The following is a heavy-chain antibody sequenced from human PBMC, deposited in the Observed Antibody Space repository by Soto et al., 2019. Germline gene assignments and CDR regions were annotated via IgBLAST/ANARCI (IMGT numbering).Heavy chain of an antibody. CDR1: GFTFTSSA. V-gene: IGHV1-58*01. Sequence: QMQLVQSGPEVKKPGTSVKVSCKASGFTFTSSAVQWVRQARGQRLEWIGWIVVGSGNTNYAQKFQERVTITRDMSTSTAYMELSSLRSEDTAVYYCAADSGWGSPRSSYYYYGMDVWGQGTTVTVSS. D-gene: IGHD7-27*01. J-gene: IGHJ6*02. CDR2: IVVGSGNT. CDR3: AADSGWGSPRSSYYYYGMDV.